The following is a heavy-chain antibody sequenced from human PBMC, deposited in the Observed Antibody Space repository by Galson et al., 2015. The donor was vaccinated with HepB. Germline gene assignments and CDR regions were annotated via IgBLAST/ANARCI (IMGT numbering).Heavy chain of an antibody. J-gene: IGHJ6*02. CDR1: GFTFSDYY. CDR3: ARSADGAGYYYYGMDV. CDR2: ISSSSRYT. Sequence: SLRLSCAASGFTFSDYYMSWIRQAPGKGLEWVSYISSSSRYTNYADSVKGRFTISRDNAKNSLYLQMNSLRAEDTAVYYCARSADGAGYYYYGMDVWGQGTTVTVSS. V-gene: IGHV3-11*06. D-gene: IGHD3-10*01.